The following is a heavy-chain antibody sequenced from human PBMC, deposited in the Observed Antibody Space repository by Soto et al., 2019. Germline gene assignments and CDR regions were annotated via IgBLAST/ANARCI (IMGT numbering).Heavy chain of an antibody. V-gene: IGHV3-30*01. D-gene: IGHD3-10*01. CDR2: ISHNDEPRI. Sequence: QVQLVESGGGVVQPGSSLRLSCAASGFSFKNYAFHWVRQAPGKGLQWVALISHNDEPRIFYADSVQGRFTISSDNFKNTVYLQMNGLRDEDTAVYHCARGVRAETYYNAFDYWGQGTQVTVSS. CDR3: ARGVRAETYYNAFDY. J-gene: IGHJ4*01. CDR1: GFSFKNYA.